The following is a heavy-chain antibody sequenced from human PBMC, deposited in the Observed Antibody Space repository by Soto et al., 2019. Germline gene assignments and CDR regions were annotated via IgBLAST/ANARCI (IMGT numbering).Heavy chain of an antibody. J-gene: IGHJ6*02. V-gene: IGHV4-59*01. CDR2: IYYSGST. Sequence: SETLSLTCTVSGGYISSYYWSWIRQPPGKGLEWIGYIYYSGSTNYNPSLKSRVTISVDTSKNQFSLKLSSVTAADTAVYYCARVGGYGTGTTSLSHYYGMDVWGQGTTVTVSS. CDR1: GGYISSYY. CDR3: ARVGGYGTGTTSLSHYYGMDV. D-gene: IGHD1-7*01.